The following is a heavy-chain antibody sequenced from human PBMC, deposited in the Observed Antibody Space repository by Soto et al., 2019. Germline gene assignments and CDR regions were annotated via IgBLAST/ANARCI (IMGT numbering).Heavy chain of an antibody. CDR1: GFTFGDYA. J-gene: IGHJ4*02. V-gene: IGHV3-49*03. D-gene: IGHD1-26*01. Sequence: EVQLVESGGGLVQPGRSLTLSCTTSGFTFGDYAMSWFRQAPGKGLEWVGFIRSKAYGETTEYAASVKGRFTFSRDDSKNIAYLQMNSLKIEDTAVYYCTRGRELELLLSHYWGQGALVTVSS. CDR2: IRSKAYGETT. CDR3: TRGRELELLLSHY.